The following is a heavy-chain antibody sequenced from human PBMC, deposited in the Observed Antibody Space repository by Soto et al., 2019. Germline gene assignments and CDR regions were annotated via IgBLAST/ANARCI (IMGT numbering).Heavy chain of an antibody. CDR1: GFTFSSYE. Sequence: GGSLRLSCAASGFTFSSYEMNWVRQAPGKGLEWVSYISSSGSTIYYADSVKGRVTISRDNAKNSLYLQRNSLRGEDTAVYYCASRTVTTDFYYYYYGMDVWGKGTTVTVSS. J-gene: IGHJ6*04. V-gene: IGHV3-48*03. CDR2: ISSSGSTI. CDR3: ASRTVTTDFYYYYYGMDV. D-gene: IGHD4-4*01.